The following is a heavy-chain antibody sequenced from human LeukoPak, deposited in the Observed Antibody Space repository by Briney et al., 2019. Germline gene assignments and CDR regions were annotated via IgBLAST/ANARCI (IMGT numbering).Heavy chain of an antibody. CDR3: ASALWGGYYFDY. Sequence: GGSLRLSCAASGFTVSSNYMSWVRQAPGKGLEWVSVIYSGSSTYYADSVKGRFTISRDNSKNTLYLQMNSLRAEDTAVYYCASALWGGYYFDYWGQGTLVTVSS. V-gene: IGHV3-53*01. J-gene: IGHJ4*02. CDR2: IYSGSST. CDR1: GFTVSSNY. D-gene: IGHD2-21*01.